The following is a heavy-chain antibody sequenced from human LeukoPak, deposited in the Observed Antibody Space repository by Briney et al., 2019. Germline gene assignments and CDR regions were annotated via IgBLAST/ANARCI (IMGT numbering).Heavy chain of an antibody. CDR1: GGSISSSSYY. V-gene: IGHV4-39*01. D-gene: IGHD3-22*01. J-gene: IGHJ6*03. CDR3: ARLMVVSYYDSSGYYYVKYYYYMDV. Sequence: PSETPSLTCTVSGGSISSSSYYWGWIRQPPGKGLEWIGSIYYSGSTYYNPSLKSRVTISVDTSKNQFSLKLSSVTAADTAVYYCARLMVVSYYDSSGYYYVKYYYYMDVWGKGTTVTVSS. CDR2: IYYSGST.